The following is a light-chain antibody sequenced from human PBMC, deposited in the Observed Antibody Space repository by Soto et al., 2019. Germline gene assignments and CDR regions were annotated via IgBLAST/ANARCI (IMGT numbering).Light chain of an antibody. CDR2: GAS. V-gene: IGKV1-5*01. J-gene: IGKJ1*01. CDR1: QSIRSW. Sequence: DIQMTQSPSTLSASVGDRVTITCRASQSIRSWLDWYQWKPGKAPKLLIYGASSLESGVPLRFSGSGSGTEFTLTIISLQPDDFATYYCQHYYSDPWTFGQGTKVEVK. CDR3: QHYYSDPWT.